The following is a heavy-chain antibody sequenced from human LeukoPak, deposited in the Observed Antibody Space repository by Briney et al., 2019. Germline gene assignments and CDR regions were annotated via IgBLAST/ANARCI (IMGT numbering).Heavy chain of an antibody. D-gene: IGHD2-2*02. CDR2: MNPNSGNT. CDR3: ARSAQVVPAAIGFDP. V-gene: IGHV1-8*01. J-gene: IGHJ5*02. CDR1: GYTFTSYD. Sequence: ASVKVSCKASGYTFTSYDINWVRQATGQGLEWMGWMNPNSGNTGYAQKFQGRVTMTRNTSISTAYMELSRLRSDDTAVYYCARSAQVVPAAIGFDPWGQGTLVTVSS.